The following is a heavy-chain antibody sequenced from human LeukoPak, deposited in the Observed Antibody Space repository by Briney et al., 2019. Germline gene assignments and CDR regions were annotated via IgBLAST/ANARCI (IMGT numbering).Heavy chain of an antibody. J-gene: IGHJ4*02. CDR2: IYYSGTT. V-gene: IGHV4-31*03. CDR3: ASVTAIVPAAMTGYYLDY. CDR1: GGSISSGDYY. D-gene: IGHD2-2*01. Sequence: SQTLSLTCTVSGGSISSGDYYWSWTRQHPGEGLEWIGYIYYSGTTYYNPSLKSRVIISVDTSKNQFSLNLSSVTAADTAVYYCASVTAIVPAAMTGYYLDYWGQGILVTVSS.